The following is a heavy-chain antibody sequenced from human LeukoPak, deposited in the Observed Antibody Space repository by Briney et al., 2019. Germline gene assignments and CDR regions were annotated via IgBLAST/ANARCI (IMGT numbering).Heavy chain of an antibody. D-gene: IGHD2-8*01. CDR2: INSDGSST. Sequence: GGSLRLSCAASGFTFSSYWMHWVRQAPGKGLVWVSRINSDGSSTIYADSVKGRFTISRDNAKNTLYLQMNSLRAEDTAVYYCARGFSSTNGVCLGYWGQGTLVTVSS. V-gene: IGHV3-74*01. CDR3: ARGFSSTNGVCLGY. CDR1: GFTFSSYW. J-gene: IGHJ4*02.